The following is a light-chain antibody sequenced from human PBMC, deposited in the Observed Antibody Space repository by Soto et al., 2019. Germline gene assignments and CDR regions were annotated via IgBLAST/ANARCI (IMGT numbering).Light chain of an antibody. Sequence: EVERTQSPGTLSVSPGGRATLSCRASQSLTTNLAWYQQKPGQAPRLLIHDASTRATGIPARFSGSGSGTEFTLTISSLQSEDFAVYYCQQYDDWPLTFGQGTRLEIK. CDR2: DAS. CDR1: QSLTTN. CDR3: QQYDDWPLT. V-gene: IGKV3-15*01. J-gene: IGKJ5*01.